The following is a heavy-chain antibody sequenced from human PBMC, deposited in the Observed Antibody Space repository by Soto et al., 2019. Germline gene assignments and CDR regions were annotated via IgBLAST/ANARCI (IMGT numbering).Heavy chain of an antibody. CDR2: ISGSGHGT. V-gene: IGHV3-23*01. CDR3: AKGRYFDTSGGCANY. J-gene: IGHJ4*02. D-gene: IGHD3-22*01. Sequence: EVKLLESGGGLVSPGASARLSCITSGFMFDNYAMSWVRQSPGRGLEWVAAISGSGHGTVYTQSVQGRFIISRDKSKKTLFLQMNNLRDEDTAVYYCAKGRYFDTSGGCANYWGLGTLVSVSA. CDR1: GFMFDNYA.